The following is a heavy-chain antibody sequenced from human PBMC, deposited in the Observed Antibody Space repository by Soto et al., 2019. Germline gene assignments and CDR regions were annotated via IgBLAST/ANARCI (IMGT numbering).Heavy chain of an antibody. V-gene: IGHV1-2*02. Sequence: GASVKVSCKTSGYIFTDHIIHWVRQSPGQGLQWVGWVHPDSGGTNVAQAFQDRVTMTADTSITTAYMDLARLRPDDTAIFYCARGAQGFFPVSGIYFYFDHWGQGTPVTVSS. CDR2: VHPDSGGT. CDR1: GYIFTDHI. J-gene: IGHJ4*02. D-gene: IGHD3-22*01. CDR3: ARGAQGFFPVSGIYFYFDH.